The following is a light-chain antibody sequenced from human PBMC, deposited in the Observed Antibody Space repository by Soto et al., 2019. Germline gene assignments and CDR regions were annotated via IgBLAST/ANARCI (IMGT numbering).Light chain of an antibody. CDR1: QSVSSSY. CDR3: QQYGSSPPYT. Sequence: EIVLTQSPGTLSLSPGERATLSCRASQSVSSSYLAWYQHKPGQAPRLLIYGASSRATGIPDRFSGSGSGTDFTFTISRLEPKDFAVYYCQQYGSSPPYTFGQGTKLEIK. J-gene: IGKJ2*01. CDR2: GAS. V-gene: IGKV3-20*01.